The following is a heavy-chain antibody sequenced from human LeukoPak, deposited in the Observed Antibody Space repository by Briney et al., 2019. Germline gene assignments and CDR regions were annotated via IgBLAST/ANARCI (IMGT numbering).Heavy chain of an antibody. CDR3: ARAAIWNNYHYPFDV. CDR2: IDTSGSS. CDR1: GGSFTSGSDY. J-gene: IGHJ3*01. D-gene: IGHD3-10*01. V-gene: IGHV4-61*09. Sequence: SETLSPTCTVSGGSFTSGSDYWSWIRQPAGKRLEWIGHIDTSGSSTFNPSLKSRVTMSLDTSRNQFYLKLNSVAAADTAIYYCARAAIWNNYHYPFDVWGLGTMVSVSS.